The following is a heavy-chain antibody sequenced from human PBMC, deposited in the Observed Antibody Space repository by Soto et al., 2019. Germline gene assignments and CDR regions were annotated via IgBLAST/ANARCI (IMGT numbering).Heavy chain of an antibody. Sequence: PGGSLRLSCAASGVTVSSYAMHWGRQAPGKGLEYVSAISSNGGSTYYADSVKGRFTISRDNSKNTLYLQMGSLRAEDMAVYYCARGGITGTTNYYYGMDVWGQGTTVTVSS. CDR3: ARGGITGTTNYYYGMDV. CDR2: ISSNGGST. V-gene: IGHV3-64*02. J-gene: IGHJ6*02. CDR1: GVTVSSYA. D-gene: IGHD1-7*01.